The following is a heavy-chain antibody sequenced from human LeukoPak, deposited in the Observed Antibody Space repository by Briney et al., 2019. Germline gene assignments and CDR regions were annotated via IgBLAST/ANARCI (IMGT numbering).Heavy chain of an antibody. CDR1: GYTFTGYY. V-gene: IGHV1-2*02. CDR3: ARVGATGTTSPFDY. Sequence: ASVKVSCKASGYTFTGYYMHWVRQAPGQWLEWMGWINPNSGGTNYAQKFQGRVTMTRDTSISTAYMELSRLRSDDTAVYYCARVGATGTTSPFDYWGQGTLATVSS. CDR2: INPNSGGT. J-gene: IGHJ4*02. D-gene: IGHD1-1*01.